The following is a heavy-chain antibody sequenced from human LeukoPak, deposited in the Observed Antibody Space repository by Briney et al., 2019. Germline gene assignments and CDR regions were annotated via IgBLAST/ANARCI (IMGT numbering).Heavy chain of an antibody. D-gene: IGHD2-2*01. V-gene: IGHV3-7*01. Sequence: GGSLRLSCAASGFTFSNYWMNWVRQAPGKGLEWVASIDQDGSEKYYVDSVKGRFTISRDNAKNSLFLQMNSLRAEDTALYYCATYSSSNGREFQYWGQGTLVTVSS. CDR3: ATYSSSNGREFQY. CDR2: IDQDGSEK. CDR1: GFTFSNYW. J-gene: IGHJ1*01.